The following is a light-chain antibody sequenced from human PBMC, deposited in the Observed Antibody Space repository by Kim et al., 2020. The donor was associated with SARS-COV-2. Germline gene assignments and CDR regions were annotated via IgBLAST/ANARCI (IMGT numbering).Light chain of an antibody. CDR3: SSYTSSARV. CDR2: DVS. Sequence: PGQTITTACTVTSSDVGGYNYVSWYQQYPGKAPKLMIYDVSNRPSGVSNRFSGSKSGNTASLTISGLQAEDEADYYCSSYTSSARVFGGGTQLTVL. V-gene: IGLV2-14*03. J-gene: IGLJ2*01. CDR1: SSDVGGYNY.